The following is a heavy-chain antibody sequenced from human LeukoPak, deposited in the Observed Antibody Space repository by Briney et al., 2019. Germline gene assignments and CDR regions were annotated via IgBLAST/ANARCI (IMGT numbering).Heavy chain of an antibody. D-gene: IGHD3-16*01. CDR1: GGSVSSGDYY. CDR2: IYYSGNT. V-gene: IGHV4-61*08. Sequence: SSETLSLTCTVSGGSVSSGDYYWSWIRQPPGKGLEWVGYIYYSGNTNYNPSLKSRVTISVDTSKNQFSLKVSSVTAADTAVYYCARDSYGPRGDAFDIWGQGTMVTVPS. J-gene: IGHJ3*02. CDR3: ARDSYGPRGDAFDI.